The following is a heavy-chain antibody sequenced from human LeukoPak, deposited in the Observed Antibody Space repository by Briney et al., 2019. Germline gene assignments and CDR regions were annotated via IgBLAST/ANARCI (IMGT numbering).Heavy chain of an antibody. Sequence: PGGSLRLSCAASGFTFSSYSMNWVRLAPGKGLEWVSYISNSSSTIYYADSVRGRFTMSRDNAERSLYLQMNSLRAEDTAVYYCAIARAPLRYFDWDAFDIWGQGTMVTVSS. CDR3: AIARAPLRYFDWDAFDI. CDR1: GFTFSSYS. V-gene: IGHV3-48*01. D-gene: IGHD3-9*01. CDR2: ISNSSSTI. J-gene: IGHJ3*02.